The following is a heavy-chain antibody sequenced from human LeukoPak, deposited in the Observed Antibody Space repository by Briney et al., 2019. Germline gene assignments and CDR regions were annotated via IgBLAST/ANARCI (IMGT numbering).Heavy chain of an antibody. Sequence: SETLSLTCTVSGGSISSYYWSWIRQPPGKGLEWIGYIYYSGSTNYNPSLKSRVTISVDTSKNQFSLKLCSVTAADTAVYYCARVRPTVAVAGTFWFDPWGQGTLVTVSS. J-gene: IGHJ5*02. V-gene: IGHV4-59*01. D-gene: IGHD6-19*01. CDR2: IYYSGST. CDR1: GGSISSYY. CDR3: ARVRPTVAVAGTFWFDP.